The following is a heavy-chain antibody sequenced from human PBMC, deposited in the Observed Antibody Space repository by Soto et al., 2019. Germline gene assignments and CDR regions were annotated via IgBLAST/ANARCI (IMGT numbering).Heavy chain of an antibody. Sequence: GGSLRLSCAASGFTFSSYGMHWVRQAPGKGLEWVAVISYDGSNKYYADSVKGRFTISRDNSKNTLYLQMNSLRAEDTAVYYCAKDWADIVVVPAAPKFDPWGQGTLVTVSS. CDR3: AKDWADIVVVPAAPKFDP. D-gene: IGHD2-2*01. J-gene: IGHJ5*02. CDR1: GFTFSSYG. V-gene: IGHV3-30*18. CDR2: ISYDGSNK.